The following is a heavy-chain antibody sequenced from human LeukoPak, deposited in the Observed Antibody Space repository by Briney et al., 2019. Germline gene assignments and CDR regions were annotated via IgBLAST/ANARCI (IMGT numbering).Heavy chain of an antibody. Sequence: PSKTLSLTCAVYGVSFSGYYWSWIRQPPGKGLEWIGEINHSGSTNYNPSLKSRVTISVDTSKNQFSLKLSSVTAADTAVYYCARVPPRGTWGQGTLVTVSS. V-gene: IGHV4-34*01. CDR2: INHSGST. J-gene: IGHJ5*02. CDR1: GVSFSGYY. CDR3: ARVPPRGT.